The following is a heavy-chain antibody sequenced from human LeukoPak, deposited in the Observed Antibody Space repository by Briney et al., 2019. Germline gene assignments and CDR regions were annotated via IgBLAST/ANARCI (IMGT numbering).Heavy chain of an antibody. V-gene: IGHV3-23*01. Sequence: GGSLRLSCAASGFTFNTYAMSWVRQAPGKGLEWVSAISGSAGSTYYADSVKGRFTISRDNSKNILYLQIHSLRAEDTAVYYCAGNCSGGSCWDYWGQGTLVTVSS. D-gene: IGHD2-15*01. J-gene: IGHJ4*02. CDR3: AGNCSGGSCWDY. CDR1: GFTFNTYA. CDR2: ISGSAGST.